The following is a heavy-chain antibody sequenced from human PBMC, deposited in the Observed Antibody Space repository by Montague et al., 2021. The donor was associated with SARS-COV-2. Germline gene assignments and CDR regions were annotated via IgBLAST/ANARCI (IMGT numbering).Heavy chain of an antibody. D-gene: IGHD2-2*01. Sequence: TLSLTCTVSGGSISSGGYYWSWIRQHPGKGLEWIGYIYYSGSTYYNPSLKSRVTISVDTSKNQFSLKLSSVTAADTAVYYCAREPRVGQLLSIYYYGMDVWGRGTPVTVSS. CDR2: IYYSGST. CDR1: GGSISSGGYY. V-gene: IGHV4-31*03. J-gene: IGHJ6*02. CDR3: AREPRVGQLLSIYYYGMDV.